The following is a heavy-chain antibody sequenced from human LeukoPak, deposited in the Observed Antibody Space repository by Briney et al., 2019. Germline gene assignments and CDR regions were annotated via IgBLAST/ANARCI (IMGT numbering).Heavy chain of an antibody. V-gene: IGHV3-21*01. J-gene: IGHJ4*02. D-gene: IGHD5-18*01. CDR2: ISSSSTYI. Sequence: GGSLRLSCAASGFTFSRYSMNWVRQTPGKGLEWVSSISSSSTYIYYADSVKGRFTISRDNAKNSPYLQMNSLRAEDTAVYYCAREPTAMILWGQGTLVTVSS. CDR3: AREPTAMIL. CDR1: GFTFSRYS.